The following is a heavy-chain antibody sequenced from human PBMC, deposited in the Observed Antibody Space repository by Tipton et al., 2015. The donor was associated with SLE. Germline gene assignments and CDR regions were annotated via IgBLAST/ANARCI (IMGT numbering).Heavy chain of an antibody. Sequence: TLSLTCTVSGGSISSHYWNWIRQSPSRGLEWLGRTYYRSKWYNDYAVSVKSRITINPDTSKNQFSLQLNSVTPEDTAVYYCARGQAAISMDVWGQGTTVTVSS. J-gene: IGHJ6*02. D-gene: IGHD2-2*02. CDR3: ARGQAAISMDV. CDR1: GGSISSHY. CDR2: TYYRSKWYN. V-gene: IGHV6-1*01.